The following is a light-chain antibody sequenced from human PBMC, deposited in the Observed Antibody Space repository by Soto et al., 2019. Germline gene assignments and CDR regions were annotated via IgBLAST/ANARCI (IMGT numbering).Light chain of an antibody. V-gene: IGLV2-8*01. J-gene: IGLJ2*01. CDR2: EVT. CDR1: SSDVGGYKY. CDR3: SSYAGSNNLV. Sequence: QSALTQPPSASGSPGQSVTISCTGTSSDVGGYKYVSWYQQHPGKAPKLMIYEVTKRPSGVPDRFSGSKSGNTASLTFSGLQAEDEADYYCSSYAGSNNLVFGGGTKLTVL.